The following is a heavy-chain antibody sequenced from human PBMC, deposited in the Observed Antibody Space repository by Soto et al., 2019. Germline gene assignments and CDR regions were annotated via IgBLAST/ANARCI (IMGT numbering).Heavy chain of an antibody. V-gene: IGHV3-11*01. CDR3: ARLPFPWGWFDP. D-gene: IGHD3-16*01. CDR1: GIVFSDY. CDR2: ISGSGRTI. J-gene: IGHJ5*02. Sequence: QVQLVESGGGLVKPGGSLRLSCAASGIVFSDYMSWVRQAPGKGLEWLSYISGSGRTIYSADSVKGRFTISSDNATNSLYLQMNNVSTEDTAVYYCARLPFPWGWFDPWGQGTLITVSS.